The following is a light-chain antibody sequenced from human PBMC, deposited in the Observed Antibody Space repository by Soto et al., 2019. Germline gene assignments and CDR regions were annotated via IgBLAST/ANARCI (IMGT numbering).Light chain of an antibody. J-gene: IGKJ1*01. CDR2: AAS. CDR1: QSIHRY. V-gene: IGKV1-39*01. CDR3: QQTYNTPRT. Sequence: DIPMTQSPSSLSASVGDRVTITCRASQSIHRYLNWYQQKPGKPPNLLISAASTLQSGVPSRFSGNGSGRDFTLIISSLQPEDFATYYCQQTYNTPRTFGHGTQVELK.